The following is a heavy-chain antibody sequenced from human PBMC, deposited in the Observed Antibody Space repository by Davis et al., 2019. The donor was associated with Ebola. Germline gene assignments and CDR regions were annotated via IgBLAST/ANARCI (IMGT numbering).Heavy chain of an antibody. D-gene: IGHD1-26*01. J-gene: IGHJ4*02. Sequence: GESLKISCAASGFTFSNYDMSWVRHVPGKGLEWVSTISASEGHTHYSDSVRGRFTISRDNSAKTLYLQMHSLGAEDTAIYYCAKGLYGGSFGCYFDFWGQGTLVTVSS. CDR2: ISASEGHT. V-gene: IGHV3-23*01. CDR3: AKGLYGGSFGCYFDF. CDR1: GFTFSNYD.